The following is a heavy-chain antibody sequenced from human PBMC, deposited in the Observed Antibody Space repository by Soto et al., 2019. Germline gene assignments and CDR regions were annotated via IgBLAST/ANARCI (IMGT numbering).Heavy chain of an antibody. D-gene: IGHD6-19*01. V-gene: IGHV3-23*01. CDR3: ATDQVGSGWPTLDY. J-gene: IGHJ4*02. Sequence: HPGGSLRLSCAASGFTFRTYAMSWVRQAPGKGLEWVSTLTGNGGSTYYTDSVKGRFTISRDNPKNMLYLQMNSLRAEDTAVYYCATDQVGSGWPTLDYWGQGTLVTVSS. CDR2: LTGNGGST. CDR1: GFTFRTYA.